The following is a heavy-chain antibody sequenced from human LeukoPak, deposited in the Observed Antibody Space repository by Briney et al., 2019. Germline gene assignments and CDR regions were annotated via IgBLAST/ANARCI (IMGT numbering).Heavy chain of an antibody. CDR1: GFTFSNYD. J-gene: IGHJ6*02. D-gene: IGHD6-13*01. V-gene: IGHV3-13*01. CDR2: IGGGGDT. Sequence: GGSLRLSCAASGFTFSNYDIHWVRQVTGKGLEWVSAIGGGGDTYYSASVEGRFTISRENDKNSLFLQINSLRDGDTAVYYCAREISGAAGGHYYYGVDVWGQGTTVIVSS. CDR3: AREISGAAGGHYYYGVDV.